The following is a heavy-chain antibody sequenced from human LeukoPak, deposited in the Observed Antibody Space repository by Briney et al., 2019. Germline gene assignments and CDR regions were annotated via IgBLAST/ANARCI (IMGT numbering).Heavy chain of an antibody. CDR3: AKDRDYGDYEGGPDV. D-gene: IGHD4-17*01. CDR1: GYTFTSYG. Sequence: GASVKVSCKASGYTFTSYGISWVRQAPGQGLEWMGWINPNSSDTKYTQNFQGRVTMTRDTSISTAYMELSRLKSDDTAMYYCAKDRDYGDYEGGPDVWGKGTTVTISS. J-gene: IGHJ6*04. CDR2: INPNSSDT. V-gene: IGHV1-2*02.